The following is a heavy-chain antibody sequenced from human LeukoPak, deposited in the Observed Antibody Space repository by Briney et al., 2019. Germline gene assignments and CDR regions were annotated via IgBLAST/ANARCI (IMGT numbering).Heavy chain of an antibody. CDR2: IYHSGST. CDR3: ASSYYDFWSGYYRENFDY. CDR1: GYSISSGYY. J-gene: IGHJ4*02. V-gene: IGHV4-38-2*01. Sequence: PSETLSLTCAVSGYSISSGYYWCLIRQPPPKRLEWIGSIYHSGSTYYHPSLKRRATISVATSKNQFSLKLRSVTAAHTAVYYCASSYYDFWSGYYRENFDYWGQGTLVTVSS. D-gene: IGHD3-3*01.